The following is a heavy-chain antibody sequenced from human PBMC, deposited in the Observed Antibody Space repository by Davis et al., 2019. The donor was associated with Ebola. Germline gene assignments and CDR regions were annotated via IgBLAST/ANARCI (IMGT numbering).Heavy chain of an antibody. D-gene: IGHD2-2*01. J-gene: IGHJ6*03. CDR1: GFTFTSSA. CDR2: IIPIFGTA. CDR3: ARGGDQLLDYYYYYMDV. Sequence: SVKVSCKASGFTFTSSAVQWVRQAPGQGLEWMGGIIPIFGTANYAQKFQGRVTITADESTSTAYMELSSLRSEDTAVYYCARGGDQLLDYYYYYMDVWGKGTTVTVSS. V-gene: IGHV1-69*13.